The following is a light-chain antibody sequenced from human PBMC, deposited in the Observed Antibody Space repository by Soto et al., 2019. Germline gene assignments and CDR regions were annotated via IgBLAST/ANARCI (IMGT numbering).Light chain of an antibody. V-gene: IGLV2-14*01. CDR3: CSYTVSGTYV. Sequence: QSVLTQPASVSGSPGQSITISCTGTSSDVGGYNYVSWYQQHPGKAPKLMIYAVSNRPSGVSNRFSGSKSGNTATLTISGLQAEDEADYYCCSYTVSGTYVFGTGTKRTVL. CDR1: SSDVGGYNY. J-gene: IGLJ1*01. CDR2: AVS.